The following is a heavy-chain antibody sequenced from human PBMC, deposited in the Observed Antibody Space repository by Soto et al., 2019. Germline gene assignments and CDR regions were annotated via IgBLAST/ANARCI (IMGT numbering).Heavy chain of an antibody. CDR3: ARWDGSSWYYFDY. CDR1: GGSFSGYY. J-gene: IGHJ4*02. Sequence: SETLSLTCAVYGGSFSGYYWSWIRQPPGKGLEWSGEINHSGSTNYNRSLKSRVTISVDTSKSQFSLKLSSVTAADTAVYYCARWDGSSWYYFDYWGQGTLVTVSS. CDR2: INHSGST. D-gene: IGHD6-13*01. V-gene: IGHV4-34*01.